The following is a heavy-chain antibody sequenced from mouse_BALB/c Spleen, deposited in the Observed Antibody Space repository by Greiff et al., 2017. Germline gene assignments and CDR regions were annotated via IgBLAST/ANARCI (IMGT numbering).Heavy chain of an antibody. CDR2: LSYSGST. J-gene: IGHJ1*01. CDR3: ARNGNYPWYFDV. Sequence: EVKLVESGPGLVKPSQSLSLTCTVTGYSITSDYAWNWIRQFPGNKLEWMGSLSYSGSTSYNPSLKSRISITRDTSKNLFFLQLNSVTTEDTATYYCARNGNYPWYFDVWGAGTTVTVSS. CDR1: GYSITSDYA. V-gene: IGHV3-2*02. D-gene: IGHD2-1*01.